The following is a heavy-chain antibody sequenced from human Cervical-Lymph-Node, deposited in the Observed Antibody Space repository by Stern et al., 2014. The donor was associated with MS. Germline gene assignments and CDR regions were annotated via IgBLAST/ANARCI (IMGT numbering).Heavy chain of an antibody. J-gene: IGHJ4*02. CDR2: MTSNANGGTP. CDR1: GFTFGDHA. Sequence: EVQLVEAGGGLVKPGRSLSLSCTTSGFTFGDHAMSWFRQAPGKGLKWVRFMTSNANGGTPEYAASWKGRFTISRDDPKSIAYLQMNSLKIEDPAVYYCSTSSFDYWGQGTLVTVSS. V-gene: IGHV3-49*05. D-gene: IGHD2-15*01. CDR3: STSSFDY.